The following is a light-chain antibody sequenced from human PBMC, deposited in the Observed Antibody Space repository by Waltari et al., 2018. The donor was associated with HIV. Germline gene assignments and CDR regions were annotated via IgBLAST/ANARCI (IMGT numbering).Light chain of an antibody. CDR1: NSNIGSIT. Sequence: QSVLTQPPSASGTTGQRVTIPCSGINSNIGSITVHWSQQLPGTAPKRLIYSNHQRPSGVPDRVSGSKSGTSASLAISGLQSEDEADYYCAAWDDSLNGVVFGGGTKLTVL. CDR3: AAWDDSLNGVV. J-gene: IGLJ2*01. V-gene: IGLV1-44*01. CDR2: SNH.